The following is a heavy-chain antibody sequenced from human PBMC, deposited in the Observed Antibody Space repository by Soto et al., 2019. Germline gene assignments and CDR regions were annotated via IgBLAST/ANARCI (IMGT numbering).Heavy chain of an antibody. J-gene: IGHJ3*01. CDR3: ARENDPYGFDL. V-gene: IGHV1-18*01. CDR1: GYSFDSYA. Sequence: QVQLVQSGATQEKPGASVKVSCEAFGYSFDSYAYSWVRQAPGQGLEWMGRIGSGDTNYAQKLQGRVTMTTDTSTNTAYMERRSLRSDDTALYYGARENDPYGFDLWGQGTMVTVSS. CDR2: IGSGDT.